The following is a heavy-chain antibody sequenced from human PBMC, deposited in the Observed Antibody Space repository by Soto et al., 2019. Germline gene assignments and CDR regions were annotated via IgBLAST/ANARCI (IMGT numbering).Heavy chain of an antibody. CDR3: ASPVVPAAMGGPYFYGIYV. CDR2: IDSYGSST. CDR1: GFTFTRHW. Sequence: EVQLVESGGGLVQPGGSLRLACAASGFTFTRHWMHWVRQAPGKGLVWVSRIDSYGSSTHYADSVKGRFTISRDNAKNTVYLQMNSLRAEDTAVYYCASPVVPAAMGGPYFYGIYVWGQGTTVTVSS. J-gene: IGHJ6*02. V-gene: IGHV3-74*01. D-gene: IGHD2-2*01.